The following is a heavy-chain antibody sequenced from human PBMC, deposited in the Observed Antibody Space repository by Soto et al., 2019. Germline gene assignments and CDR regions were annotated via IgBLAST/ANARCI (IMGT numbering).Heavy chain of an antibody. D-gene: IGHD2-2*01. V-gene: IGHV3-23*01. CDR2: ITSSGDKT. J-gene: IGHJ1*01. CDR3: ARDCASTSCSAWRD. CDR1: GFSLNNFA. Sequence: EVQLLESGGDLVQPGGSLRLSCAASGFSLNNFAMAWVRQAPGKGLEWVSTITSSGDKTSYADSVKGRFIISRDNSKNMLYLQMNSLRVEDTALYYCARDCASTSCSAWRDWGQGTLVTVSS.